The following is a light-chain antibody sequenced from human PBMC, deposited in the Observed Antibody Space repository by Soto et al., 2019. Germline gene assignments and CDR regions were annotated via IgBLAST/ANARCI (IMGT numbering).Light chain of an antibody. J-gene: IGKJ2*01. CDR2: ATS. V-gene: IGKV3-20*01. Sequence: EIVLTQSPGTLSLSPGERATLSCRASQSVSSTYFAWYQQKPGQAPGLLIFATSNRATGMPDRFSGSGSETDVTLTISRLEHEDFSAYYCQQYGGSPLYAFGQGTKLEIK. CDR3: QQYGGSPLYA. CDR1: QSVSSTY.